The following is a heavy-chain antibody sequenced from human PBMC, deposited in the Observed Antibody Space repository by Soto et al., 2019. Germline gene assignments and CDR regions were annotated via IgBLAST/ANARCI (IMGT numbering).Heavy chain of an antibody. J-gene: IGHJ4*02. D-gene: IGHD2-8*02. CDR2: INYSGST. CDR1: GGSISSGDYY. V-gene: IGHV4-30-4*01. Sequence: PSETLSLTCTVSGGSISSGDYYWSWIRQPPGKGLEWIGYINYSGSTYYNPSLKSRVTISVDTSKNQFSLKLTSVTAADTAVYYCARDKITGLFDYWGQGTLVNVSS. CDR3: ARDKITGLFDY.